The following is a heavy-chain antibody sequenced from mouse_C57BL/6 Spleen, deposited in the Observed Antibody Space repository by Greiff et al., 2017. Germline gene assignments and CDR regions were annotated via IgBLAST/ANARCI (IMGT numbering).Heavy chain of an antibody. CDR2: INPNNGGT. J-gene: IGHJ4*01. D-gene: IGHD2-3*01. Sequence: EVQLQQSGPELVKPGASVKIPCKASGYTFTDYNMDWVKQSHGKSLEWIGDINPNNGGTIYNQKFKGKATLTVDKSSSTAYMELRSLTSEDTAVYYCARSFWDGYDYAMDYWGQGTSVTVSS. CDR1: GYTFTDYN. V-gene: IGHV1-18*01. CDR3: ARSFWDGYDYAMDY.